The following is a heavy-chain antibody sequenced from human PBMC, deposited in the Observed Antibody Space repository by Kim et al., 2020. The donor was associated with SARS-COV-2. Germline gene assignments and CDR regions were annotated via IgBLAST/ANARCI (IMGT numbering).Heavy chain of an antibody. J-gene: IGHJ5*02. D-gene: IGHD2-15*01. CDR3: ARVVAASWGWFDP. CDR1: GFTFSDYY. V-gene: IGHV3-11*01. Sequence: GGSLRLSCAASGFTFSDYYMSWIRQAPGKGLEWVSYISSSGSTIYYADSGKGRFTISRDNAKNSLYLQMNRLRAEDTAVYYCARVVAASWGWFDPWGQGTLVTVSS. CDR2: ISSSGSTI.